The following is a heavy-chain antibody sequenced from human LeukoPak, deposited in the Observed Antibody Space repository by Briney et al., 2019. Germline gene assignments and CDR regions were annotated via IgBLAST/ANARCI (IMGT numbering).Heavy chain of an antibody. J-gene: IGHJ4*02. Sequence: WGTLSLTCTVSGGSISNSFWSGIRQPPGKGLEWIAYIYYTGNTKYNPSLKGRVTISVDTSKNQFSLRLSSVTAADTAVYYCARDSGSSPTFDYWGQGTLVTVSS. D-gene: IGHD1-26*01. CDR2: IYYTGNT. CDR1: GGSISNSF. V-gene: IGHV4-59*01. CDR3: ARDSGSSPTFDY.